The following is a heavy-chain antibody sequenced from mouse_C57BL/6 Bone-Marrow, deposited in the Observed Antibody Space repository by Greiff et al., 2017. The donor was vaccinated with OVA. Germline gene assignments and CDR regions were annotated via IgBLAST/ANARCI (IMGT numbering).Heavy chain of an antibody. CDR1: GYTFTSYW. CDR2: IYPGSGST. CDR3: ARSGLWLRRSCCDY. J-gene: IGHJ2*01. V-gene: IGHV1-55*01. Sequence: VQLQQPGAELVKPGASVKLSCKASGYTFTSYWITWVKQRPGQGLEWIGDIYPGSGSTNYNEKFTSKATLTVDTSSSTAYMQLSSLTSEDSAIYYCARSGLWLRRSCCDYRDRGKTLTVSS. D-gene: IGHD2-2*01.